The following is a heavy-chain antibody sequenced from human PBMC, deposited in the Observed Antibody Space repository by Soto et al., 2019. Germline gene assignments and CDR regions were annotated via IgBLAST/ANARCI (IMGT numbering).Heavy chain of an antibody. V-gene: IGHV1-2*04. CDR2: INPNSGGT. D-gene: IGHD5-12*01. CDR1: GYTFTGYY. J-gene: IGHJ4*02. CDR3: ARIGPYSGYDSFDY. Sequence: GASVKVSCKASGYTFTGYYMHWVRQAPGQGLEWMGWINPNSGGTNYAQKFQGWVTMTRDTSISTAYMELSRLRSDDTAVYYCARIGPYSGYDSFDYWGQGTLVTVSS.